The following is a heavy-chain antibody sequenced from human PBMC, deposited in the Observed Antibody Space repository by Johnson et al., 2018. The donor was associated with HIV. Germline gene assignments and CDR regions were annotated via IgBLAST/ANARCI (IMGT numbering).Heavy chain of an antibody. CDR2: ISYDGNNK. Sequence: QMQLVESGGGVVQPGRSLRLSCAASGFTFSSYAMHWVRQAPGKGLEWVAFISYDGNNKYYADSVKGRFTSSRDNSRNTLYLQMNTLRTEDTALYYCAKVGRIVVAIGNDAFDIWGQGTMVTVSS. CDR3: AKVGRIVVAIGNDAFDI. V-gene: IGHV3-30-3*01. J-gene: IGHJ3*02. D-gene: IGHD2-21*01. CDR1: GFTFSSYA.